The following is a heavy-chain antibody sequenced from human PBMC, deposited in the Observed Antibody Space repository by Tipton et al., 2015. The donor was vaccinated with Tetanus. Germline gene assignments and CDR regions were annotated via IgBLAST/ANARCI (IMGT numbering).Heavy chain of an antibody. CDR1: GGSFRSGDHY. CDR2: IYYSGNS. CDR3: ARLASYSNHLDA. J-gene: IGHJ4*02. Sequence: TLSLTCTVSGGSFRSGDHYWSWIRQPPGKGLEWIGYIYYSGNSDYSPSLKSRVTLSVDTSNNQFSLKLNSVTAADTAVYYCARLASYSNHLDAWGQGALVTVSS. V-gene: IGHV4-30-4*01. D-gene: IGHD4-11*01.